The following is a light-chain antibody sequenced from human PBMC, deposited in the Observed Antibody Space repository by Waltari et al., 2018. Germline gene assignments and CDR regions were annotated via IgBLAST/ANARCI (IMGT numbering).Light chain of an antibody. J-gene: IGLJ3*02. V-gene: IGLV1-40*01. CDR1: GSNIGAGYD. CDR3: QSYDTSLSVV. Sequence: QSVLTQPPSVSGAPGQRVTISCTGSGSNIGAGYDVHWYQQLPPADPKLLIYGGTSRPLGVPARFFGSTSGTSASLGITGLQAEDEADYYCQSYDTSLSVVFGGGTKLTVL. CDR2: GGT.